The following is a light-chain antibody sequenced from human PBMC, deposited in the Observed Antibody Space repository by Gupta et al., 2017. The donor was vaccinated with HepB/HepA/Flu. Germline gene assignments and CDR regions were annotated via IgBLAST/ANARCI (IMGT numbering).Light chain of an antibody. J-gene: IGKJ2*04. V-gene: IGKV1-9*01. CDR1: QGISSY. Sequence: DIQLTQSPSFLSASVGDRVTITCRASQGISSYLAWYQQKPGKAPKLLIYAASTLQSGVPSRFSGSGSGTEFTLTISSLQPEDFATYYCQQFNNYPCSFGQGTKLEI. CDR3: QQFNNYPCS. CDR2: AAS.